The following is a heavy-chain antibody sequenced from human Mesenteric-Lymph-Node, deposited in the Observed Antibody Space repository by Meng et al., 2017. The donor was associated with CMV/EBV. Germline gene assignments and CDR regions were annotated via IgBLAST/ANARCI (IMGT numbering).Heavy chain of an antibody. J-gene: IGHJ4*02. D-gene: IGHD2-2*01. CDR1: GFTFSSYW. CDR2: INSDGSST. V-gene: IGHV3-74*01. CDR3: AKGDVVVPAATFDY. Sequence: GESLKISCAASGFTFSSYWMHWVRQAPGKGLVWVSRINSDGSSTSYADSVKGRFTISRDNAKNTLYLQMNSLRAEDTAVYYCAKGDVVVPAATFDYWGQGTLVTVSS.